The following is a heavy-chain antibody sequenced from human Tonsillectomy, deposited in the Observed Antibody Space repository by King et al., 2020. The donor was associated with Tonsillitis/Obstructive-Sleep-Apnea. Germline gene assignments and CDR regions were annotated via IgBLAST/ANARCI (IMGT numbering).Heavy chain of an antibody. J-gene: IGHJ5*02. CDR3: GRGNKSFDP. V-gene: IGHV1-2*06. CDR2: INPRNGDI. Sequence: QLVQSGAEVKKSGASVRVSCKASGYTFTGFLMHWVRQAPGKGLEWMGRINPRNGDIYFAQKLQGRVTMTTDTSMKPAYMERSSLRSDDTAVYYCGRGNKSFDPWGQGTLVTVSS. CDR1: GYTFTGFL.